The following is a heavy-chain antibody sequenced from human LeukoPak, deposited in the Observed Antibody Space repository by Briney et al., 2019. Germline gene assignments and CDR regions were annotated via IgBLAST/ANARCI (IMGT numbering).Heavy chain of an antibody. V-gene: IGHV3-74*01. D-gene: IGHD3-22*01. CDR3: AREHSSPHYFDY. CDR2: INSDGSSI. J-gene: IGHJ4*02. Sequence: PGGSLRLSCAASGFSFSGYWIHWVRQAPGKGLVWVSRINSDGSSISYADSVKGRFTISRDNAKNTLYLQMNSLRAEDTAVYYCAREHSSPHYFDYWGQGTLVTVSS. CDR1: GFSFSGYW.